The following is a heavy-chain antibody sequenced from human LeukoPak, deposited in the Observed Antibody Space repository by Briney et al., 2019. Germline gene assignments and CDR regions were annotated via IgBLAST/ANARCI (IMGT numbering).Heavy chain of an antibody. CDR2: INNDGSIT. CDR1: GFTLSSHW. D-gene: IGHD6-25*01. V-gene: IGHV3-74*01. Sequence: PGGSLRLSCAASGFTLSSHWMHSVRQAPGKGLVWVSRINNDGSITNYADSVKGRFTISRDNAKNTLYLQMNSLRAEDTAVYYCARPAIALGGDYCGQGALVTVSS. CDR3: ARPAIALGGDY. J-gene: IGHJ4*02.